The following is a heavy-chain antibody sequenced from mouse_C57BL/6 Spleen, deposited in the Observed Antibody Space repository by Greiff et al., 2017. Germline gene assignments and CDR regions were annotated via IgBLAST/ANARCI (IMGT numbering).Heavy chain of an antibody. CDR3: ARGGYGSSSAWFAY. J-gene: IGHJ3*01. V-gene: IGHV1-55*01. CDR2: IYPGSGST. Sequence: QVQLQQPGAELVKPGASVKMSCKASGYTFTSYWITWVKQRPGQGLEWIGDIYPGSGSTNSNEKFKSKATLTVDTSSSTAYMQLSSLTSEDSAVYYCARGGYGSSSAWFAYWGQGTLVTVSA. D-gene: IGHD1-1*01. CDR1: GYTFTSYW.